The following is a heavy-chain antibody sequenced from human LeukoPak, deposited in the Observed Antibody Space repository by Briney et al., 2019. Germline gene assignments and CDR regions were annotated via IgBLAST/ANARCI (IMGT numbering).Heavy chain of an antibody. J-gene: IGHJ6*03. Sequence: VGSLKLSCAASGFTFSGSAMQWVRQASGKGLEWVGRIRSKANSYATAYAASVKGRFTISRDDSKNTAYLQMNSLKTGDTAVYYCTSPKGYCSSTSCRRQDYYYYMDVWGKGTTVTVSS. D-gene: IGHD2-2*01. CDR1: GFTFSGSA. CDR3: TSPKGYCSSTSCRRQDYYYYMDV. CDR2: IRSKANSYAT. V-gene: IGHV3-73*01.